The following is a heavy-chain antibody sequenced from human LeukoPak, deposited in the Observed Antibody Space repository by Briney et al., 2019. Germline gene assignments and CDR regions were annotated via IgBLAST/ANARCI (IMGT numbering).Heavy chain of an antibody. J-gene: IGHJ4*02. V-gene: IGHV3-66*01. CDR2: IYSGGST. CDR1: GFTVSSNY. CDR3: ARFITMVRGRGFDY. Sequence: PGGSLRLSCAASGFTVSSNYMRWVRQAPGKGLEWVSDIYSGGSTSYADSVKGRFTISRDNSKNTLYLQMHSLRAEDTAVYYCARFITMVRGRGFDYWGQGTLVTVSS. D-gene: IGHD3-10*01.